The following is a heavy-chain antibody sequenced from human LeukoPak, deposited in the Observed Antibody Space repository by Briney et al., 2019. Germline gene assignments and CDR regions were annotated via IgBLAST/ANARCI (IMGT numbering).Heavy chain of an antibody. Sequence: GASVKVSCKASGYTFTGYYMHWVRQAPGQGLEWMGWINPNSGGTNYAQKFQGRVTMTRDTSISTAYMELSRLRSDDTAVYYCARDRDYDGGRFDPWGQGTLVTVSS. CDR2: INPNSGGT. CDR1: GYTFTGYY. J-gene: IGHJ5*02. CDR3: ARDRDYDGGRFDP. D-gene: IGHD4-23*01. V-gene: IGHV1-2*02.